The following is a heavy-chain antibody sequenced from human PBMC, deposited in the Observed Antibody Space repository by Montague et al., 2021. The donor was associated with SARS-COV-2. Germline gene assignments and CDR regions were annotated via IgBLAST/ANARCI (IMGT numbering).Heavy chain of an antibody. CDR1: GCSISSGEYY. Sequence: SETLSLTCTVSGCSISSGEYYWSWIRQPPGKGLEWIGNIYYSGSTYYHPSLKRRVTISVDTSKNQFSLKLSSVTAADTAVYYCARDGSKQLVWWSGIDPWGQGTQVTVSS. D-gene: IGHD6-13*01. CDR2: IYYSGST. CDR3: ARDGSKQLVWWSGIDP. V-gene: IGHV4-39*07. J-gene: IGHJ5*02.